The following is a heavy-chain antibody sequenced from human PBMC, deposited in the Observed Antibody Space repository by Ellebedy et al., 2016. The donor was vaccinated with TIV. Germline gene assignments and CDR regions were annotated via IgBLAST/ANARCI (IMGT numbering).Heavy chain of an antibody. CDR1: GGSISSSSYY. Sequence: SETLSLXXTVSGGSISSSSYYWGWIRQPPGKGLEWIGSIYYSGSTYYNPSLKSRVTISVDTSKNQFSLKLSSVTAADTAVYYCARVVELRPDYWGQGTLVTVSS. V-gene: IGHV4-39*07. CDR3: ARVVELRPDY. D-gene: IGHD1-26*01. CDR2: IYYSGST. J-gene: IGHJ4*02.